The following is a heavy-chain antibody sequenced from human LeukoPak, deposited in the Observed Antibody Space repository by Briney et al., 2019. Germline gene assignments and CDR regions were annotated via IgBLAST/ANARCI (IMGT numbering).Heavy chain of an antibody. Sequence: PGESLKISCKGSGYRFTSYWIGWVRQMPGKGLEWMGIIYPGDSDTRYSPSFQGQVTISADKSTSTAYLQWSSRKASDTAMYFCARHYNYFDPWGQGTLVTVSS. CDR1: GYRFTSYW. J-gene: IGHJ5*02. V-gene: IGHV5-51*01. CDR3: ARHYNYFDP. CDR2: IYPGDSDT.